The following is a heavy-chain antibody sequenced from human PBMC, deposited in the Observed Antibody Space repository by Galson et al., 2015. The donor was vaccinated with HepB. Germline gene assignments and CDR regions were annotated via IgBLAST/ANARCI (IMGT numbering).Heavy chain of an antibody. D-gene: IGHD5-18*01. V-gene: IGHV3-21*01. CDR1: GFTFSSYS. Sequence: SLRLSCAASGFTFSSYSMNWVRQAPGKGLEWVSSISSSSSYIYYADSVKGRFTISRDNAKNSLYLQVNSLRAEDTAVYYCARRTQYSYGYWFDYWGQGTLVTVSS. J-gene: IGHJ4*02. CDR3: ARRTQYSYGYWFDY. CDR2: ISSSSSYI.